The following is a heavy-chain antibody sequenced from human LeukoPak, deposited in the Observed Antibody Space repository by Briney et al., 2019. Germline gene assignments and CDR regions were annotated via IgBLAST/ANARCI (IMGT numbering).Heavy chain of an antibody. J-gene: IGHJ4*02. CDR3: ARLISGYDYGLGY. Sequence: GASVKVSCKASGGTFSSYAINWVRQAPGQGLEWMGWINPNSGGTNYAQKFQGWVTMTRDTSISTAYMELSRLRSDDTAVYYCARLISGYDYGLGYWGQGTLVTVSS. V-gene: IGHV1-2*04. CDR1: GGTFSSYA. CDR2: INPNSGGT. D-gene: IGHD5-12*01.